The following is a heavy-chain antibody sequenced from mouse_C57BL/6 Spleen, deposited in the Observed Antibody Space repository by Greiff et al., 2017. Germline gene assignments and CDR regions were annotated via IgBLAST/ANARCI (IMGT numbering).Heavy chain of an antibody. J-gene: IGHJ2*01. CDR3: ATGLFDY. CDR2: ISYDGSN. CDR1: GYSITSGYY. D-gene: IGHD2-2*01. V-gene: IGHV3-6*01. Sequence: EVQLVESGPGLVKPSQSLSLTCSVTGYSITSGYYWNWIRQFPGNKLEWMGYISYDGSNNYNPSLKNRISITRDTSKNQFFLKLNSVTTEDTATYYCATGLFDYWGQGTTLTVSS.